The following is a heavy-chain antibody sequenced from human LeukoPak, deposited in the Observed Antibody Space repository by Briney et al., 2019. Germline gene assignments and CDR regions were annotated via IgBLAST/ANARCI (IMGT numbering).Heavy chain of an antibody. CDR1: GFTFSSYE. J-gene: IGHJ4*02. V-gene: IGHV3-48*03. CDR2: ISSSGSTI. CDR3: ARITVTTGAY. Sequence: GGSLRLSCAASGFTFSSYEMNWVRQAPGKGLEWVSYISSSGSTIYYADSVKGRFTISRDNAKNTLYLQMNSLRAEDTAVYYCARITVTTGAYWGQGTLVTVSS. D-gene: IGHD4-17*01.